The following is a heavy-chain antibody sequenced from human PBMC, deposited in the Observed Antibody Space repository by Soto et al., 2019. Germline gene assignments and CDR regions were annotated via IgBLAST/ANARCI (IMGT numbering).Heavy chain of an antibody. V-gene: IGHV1-46*03. CDR1: GYTFTSYH. J-gene: IGHJ6*01. CDR3: AREYCSTSPAPYYYHYGMDV. D-gene: IGHD6-6*01. CDR2: INPSGGST. Sequence: GFLVKVSRKGSGYTFTSYHMHRLIHTTGKGLEWMGIINPSGGSTSYAQKFQGRVTMTRNTSTSTVYMELRSLRSEDTAVYYCAREYCSTSPAPYYYHYGMDVWGQGTTVTVSS.